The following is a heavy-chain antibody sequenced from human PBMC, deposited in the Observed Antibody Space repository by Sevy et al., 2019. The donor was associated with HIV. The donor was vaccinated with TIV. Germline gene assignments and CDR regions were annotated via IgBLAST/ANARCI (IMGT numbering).Heavy chain of an antibody. CDR1: GFTFSSYW. J-gene: IGHJ4*02. Sequence: GGSLRLSCVASGFTFSSYWMHWVRQAPGKGLVWVSRISSDGSSTTYVASVKGRFTFSRDNAKNTLYLQMNSLRAEDTAVYYCARDLRRAFDYWGQGALVTVSS. D-gene: IGHD3-16*01. CDR2: ISSDGSST. CDR3: ARDLRRAFDY. V-gene: IGHV3-74*03.